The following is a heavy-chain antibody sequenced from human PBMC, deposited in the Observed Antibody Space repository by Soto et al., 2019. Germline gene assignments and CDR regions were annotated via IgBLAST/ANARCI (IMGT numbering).Heavy chain of an antibody. V-gene: IGHV3-30-3*01. CDR2: ISYDGNNK. J-gene: IGHJ3*02. D-gene: IGHD6-19*01. CDR3: ARKGYGSSHADAIDS. CDR1: GFTFSSSA. Sequence: PGGSLRLSCAASGFTFSSSAMHWFRQAPGKGLVWVAVISYDGNNKYYADSVKGRFTISRDNTENTLYLQLNSLSAEDTAVYYCARKGYGSSHADAIDSWGQRTMVTVSS.